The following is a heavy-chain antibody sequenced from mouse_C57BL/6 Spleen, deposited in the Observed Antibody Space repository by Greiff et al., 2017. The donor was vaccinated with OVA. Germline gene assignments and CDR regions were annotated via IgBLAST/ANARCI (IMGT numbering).Heavy chain of an antibody. CDR3: ASVGSSWEYYAMDY. CDR2: ISSGSSTI. V-gene: IGHV5-17*01. CDR1: GFTFSDYG. Sequence: EVHLVESGGGLVKPGGSLKLSCAASGFTFSDYGMHWVRQAPEKGLEWVAYISSGSSTIYYADTVKGRFTISRDNAKNTLFLQMTSLRSEDTAMYYCASVGSSWEYYAMDYWGQGTSVTVSS. J-gene: IGHJ4*01. D-gene: IGHD1-1*01.